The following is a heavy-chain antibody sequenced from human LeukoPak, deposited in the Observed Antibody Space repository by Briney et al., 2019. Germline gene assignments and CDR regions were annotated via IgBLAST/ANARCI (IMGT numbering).Heavy chain of an antibody. Sequence: SETLSLTYAVSDYSISSGYYWGWIWQPPGKGLEWIGSIYHSGSAYYNPSLKSRVTISVDTSKNQLSLKLSSVTAADTAVYYCAREPSRGFGELSLPFDYWGQGTLVTVSS. CDR3: AREPSRGFGELSLPFDY. CDR2: IYHSGSA. D-gene: IGHD3-10*01. J-gene: IGHJ4*02. CDR1: DYSISSGYY. V-gene: IGHV4-38-2*02.